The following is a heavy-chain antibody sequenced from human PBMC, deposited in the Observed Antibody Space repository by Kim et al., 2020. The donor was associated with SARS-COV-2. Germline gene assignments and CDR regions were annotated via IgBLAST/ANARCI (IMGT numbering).Heavy chain of an antibody. CDR3: ARIPIYDTLTGYYRPGHGMDV. D-gene: IGHD3-9*01. Sequence: SETLSLTCAVDGGSLNVYYWSWIRQSPGKGLEWIGEISHAGATDYNPSLESRVSISLDTSKNHFSLKVRSVTAADTAVYYCARIPIYDTLTGYYRPGHGMDVWGQGTTVTVSS. V-gene: IGHV4-34*01. CDR1: GGSLNVYY. J-gene: IGHJ6*02. CDR2: ISHAGAT.